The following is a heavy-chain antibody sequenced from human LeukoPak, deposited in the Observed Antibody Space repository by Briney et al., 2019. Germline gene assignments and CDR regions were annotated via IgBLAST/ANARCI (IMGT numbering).Heavy chain of an antibody. Sequence: PSETLSLTCTVSGGSISSSSYYWGWIRQPPGKGLEWIGSIYYSGSTYYNPSLKSRVAISVDTSKNQFSLKLSSVTAADTAVYYCARDSSGGDYWGQGTLVTVSS. D-gene: IGHD6-19*01. CDR1: GGSISSSSYY. CDR2: IYYSGST. J-gene: IGHJ4*02. CDR3: ARDSSGGDY. V-gene: IGHV4-39*07.